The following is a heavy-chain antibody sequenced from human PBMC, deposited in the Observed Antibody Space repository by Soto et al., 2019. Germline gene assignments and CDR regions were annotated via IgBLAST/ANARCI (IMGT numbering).Heavy chain of an antibody. CDR1: GFTFSTYS. V-gene: IGHV3-23*01. CDR2: ISGSGGST. D-gene: IGHD2-2*01. CDR3: AKEMAGSTATSFFDH. J-gene: IGHJ4*02. Sequence: XGTLILSCAASGFTFSTYSMNWVRQAPGKGLDWVSGISGSGGSTYYADSVKGRFTVSRDNSKNTLYLQMNSPRAEDTAVYYCAKEMAGSTATSFFDHWGQGNLVTVSS.